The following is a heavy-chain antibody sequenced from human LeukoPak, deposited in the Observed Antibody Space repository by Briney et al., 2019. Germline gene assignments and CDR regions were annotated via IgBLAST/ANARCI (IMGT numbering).Heavy chain of an antibody. CDR2: ITSSSSNI. CDR3: ASDFNPSSSSVGPWG. Sequence: GGSLRLSCAASGFTFSSYIMNWVRQAPGKGLEGVSSITSSSSNIYYADSVKGRFTISRDKAKNSLYLQMNSLRAEDTAVYYLASDFNPSSSSVGPWGWGQGILVT. J-gene: IGHJ4*02. CDR1: GFTFSSYI. V-gene: IGHV3-21*01. D-gene: IGHD6-6*01.